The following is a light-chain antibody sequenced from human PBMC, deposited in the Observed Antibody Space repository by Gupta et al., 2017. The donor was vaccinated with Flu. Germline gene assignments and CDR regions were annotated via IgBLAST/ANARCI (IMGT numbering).Light chain of an antibody. CDR2: EVS. CDR1: SSDVGGYNY. J-gene: IGLJ1*01. CDR3: SSYTSSSAYV. Sequence: QSALTQPASVSGSPGQSITISCTGTSSDVGGYNYVSWYQQHPVKAPKLMIYEVSNRPSGVSNRFSGSKSGNTASLTISVLQAEDEADYYCSSYTSSSAYVFGTGTKVTVL. V-gene: IGLV2-14*01.